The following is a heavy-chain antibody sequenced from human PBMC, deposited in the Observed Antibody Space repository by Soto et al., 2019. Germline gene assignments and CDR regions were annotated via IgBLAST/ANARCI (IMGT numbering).Heavy chain of an antibody. CDR2: INPSGGST. CDR3: ARVRGYSYCFSHYYYGMDV. Sequence: QVQLVQSGAEVKKPGASVKVSCKASGYTFTSYYMHWVRKAPGQGIEWLGIINPSGGSTSYAQKFQGRVTMTRDTSTSTFYMELSSLRSEDTAVYYCARVRGYSYCFSHYYYGMDVWGQGTTVTVSS. D-gene: IGHD5-18*01. J-gene: IGHJ6*02. V-gene: IGHV1-46*01. CDR1: GYTFTSYY.